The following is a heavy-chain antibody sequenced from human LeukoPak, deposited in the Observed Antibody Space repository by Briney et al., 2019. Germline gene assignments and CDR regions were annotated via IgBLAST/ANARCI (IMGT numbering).Heavy chain of an antibody. D-gene: IGHD3-22*01. CDR3: ARDGGDSSGYYYWSSFGASWYFDY. J-gene: IGHJ4*02. V-gene: IGHV4-4*07. Sequence: SETLSLTCTVSGGYISSHYWSWLRQPAGKGLEWIGLIYTSGATSYNPSLKSRVSMSVDTSKNQFSLKLSSVTAADTAVYYCARDGGDSSGYYYWSSFGASWYFDYWGQGTLVTVSS. CDR2: IYTSGAT. CDR1: GGYISSHY.